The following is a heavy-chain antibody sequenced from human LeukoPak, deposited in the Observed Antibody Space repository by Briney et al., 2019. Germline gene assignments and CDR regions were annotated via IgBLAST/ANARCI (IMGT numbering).Heavy chain of an antibody. CDR3: ARHHCSGGSCYAFDY. CDR2: IYPDDCDT. J-gene: IGHJ4*02. Sequence: GEALQISFKGAGYAFTSYWIGWGRPMPGKGGEGMGIIYPDDCDTRYSPSFQGQVTISADKSMNTAYLQWSSLKASDTATYYCARHHCSGGSCYAFDYWGQGTLVTVSS. CDR1: GYAFTSYW. D-gene: IGHD2-15*01. V-gene: IGHV5-51*01.